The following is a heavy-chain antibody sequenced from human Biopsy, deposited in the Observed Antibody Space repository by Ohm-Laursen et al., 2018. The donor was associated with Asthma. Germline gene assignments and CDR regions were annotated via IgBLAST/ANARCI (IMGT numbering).Heavy chain of an antibody. CDR2: FNPGNGNA. V-gene: IGHV1-3*01. CDR3: ARSAETYSGFDSNYYGMDV. Sequence: ASVKVSCKASGYNFISFAMHWVRQAPGQRPEWMGWFNPGNGNAKVSEKFQGRVSITRDTSATTAYLEVSSLTSEDTAVYYCARSAETYSGFDSNYYGMDVWGQGTRVTVSS. CDR1: GYNFISFA. D-gene: IGHD5-12*01. J-gene: IGHJ6*02.